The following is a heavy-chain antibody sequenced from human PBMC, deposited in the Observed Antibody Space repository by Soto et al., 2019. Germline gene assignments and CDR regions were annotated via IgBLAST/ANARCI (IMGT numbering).Heavy chain of an antibody. J-gene: IGHJ4*02. Sequence: GGSLRLSCAVSGFTFSSYGMTWVRQAPGKGLEWISFSSATGSGTYYADSVKGRFTISRDNSKNTLYLQMTSLRADDTAVYYCAKGRRAGGNYGFYSDFWGQGALVTVSS. CDR1: GFTFSSYG. V-gene: IGHV3-23*01. D-gene: IGHD1-7*01. CDR2: SSATGSGT. CDR3: AKGRRAGGNYGFYSDF.